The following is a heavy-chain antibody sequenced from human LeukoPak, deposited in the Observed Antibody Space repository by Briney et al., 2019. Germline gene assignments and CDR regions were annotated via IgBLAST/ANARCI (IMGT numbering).Heavy chain of an antibody. V-gene: IGHV3-23*01. CDR2: ISGSGGTT. Sequence: GGSLRLSCAASGFTFSSYAMSWVRQAPGKGLEWVSTISGSGGTTYYADSVKGRFTISRDNAKNSLYLQMNGLRAEDTAVYYCARDLGDRWGLWGSYRYPLGHWGQGTPVTVSS. CDR3: ARDLGDRWGLWGSYRYPLGH. J-gene: IGHJ4*02. D-gene: IGHD3-16*02. CDR1: GFTFSSYA.